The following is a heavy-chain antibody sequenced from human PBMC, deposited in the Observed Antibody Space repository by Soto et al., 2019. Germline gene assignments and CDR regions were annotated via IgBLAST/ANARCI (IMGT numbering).Heavy chain of an antibody. Sequence: GGSLRLACAASGVTFSSYAMSWVRQAPGKGLEWVSGISGSGGSTYYADSVKGRFTISRDNSKNTLYLQMNSLRAEDTAVYYCAKDPPVEGYFYWLFPTRVPFDYWGQGTLVTVSS. J-gene: IGHJ4*02. CDR3: AKDPPVEGYFYWLFPTRVPFDY. V-gene: IGHV3-23*01. D-gene: IGHD3-9*01. CDR2: ISGSGGST. CDR1: GVTFSSYA.